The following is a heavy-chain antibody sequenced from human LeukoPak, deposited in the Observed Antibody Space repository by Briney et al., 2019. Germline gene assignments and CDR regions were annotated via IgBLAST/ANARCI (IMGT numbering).Heavy chain of an antibody. J-gene: IGHJ5*02. D-gene: IGHD6-19*01. CDR2: IIPIFGTA. V-gene: IGHV1-69*05. Sequence: ASVKVSCKASGGTFSSYAISWVRQAPGQGLEWMGGIIPIFGTANYAQKFQGRVTITTDESTSTAYMELSSLRSEDTAVYYCARARAVAGTFFTSIYNWFDPWGQGTLVTVSS. CDR3: ARARAVAGTFFTSIYNWFDP. CDR1: GGTFSSYA.